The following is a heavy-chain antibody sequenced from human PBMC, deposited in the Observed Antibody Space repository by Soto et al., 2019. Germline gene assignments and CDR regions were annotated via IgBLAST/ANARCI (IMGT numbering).Heavy chain of an antibody. D-gene: IGHD5-12*01. V-gene: IGHV3-74*01. CDR3: ARVQGRDGYNFDY. CDR1: GFTFSSYW. Sequence: GGSLRLSCAASGFTFSSYWMHWVRQAPGKGLVWVSRINSDGSSTSYADSVKGRFTISRDNAKNTLYLQMNSLRAEDTAVYYCARVQGRDGYNFDYWGQGTLVTVSS. CDR2: INSDGSST. J-gene: IGHJ4*02.